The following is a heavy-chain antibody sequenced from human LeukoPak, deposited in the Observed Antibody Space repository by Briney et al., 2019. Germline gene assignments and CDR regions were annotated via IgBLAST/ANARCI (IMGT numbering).Heavy chain of an antibody. CDR1: GGSISSYY. Sequence: SETLSLTCTVSGGSISSYYWSWIRRPPGKGLEWIGYIYYSGSTNYNPSLKSRVTISVDTSKNQFSLKLSSVTAADTAVYYCAREKKDTAMAFDYWGQGTLVTVSS. CDR2: IYYSGST. V-gene: IGHV4-59*01. D-gene: IGHD5-18*01. CDR3: AREKKDTAMAFDY. J-gene: IGHJ4*02.